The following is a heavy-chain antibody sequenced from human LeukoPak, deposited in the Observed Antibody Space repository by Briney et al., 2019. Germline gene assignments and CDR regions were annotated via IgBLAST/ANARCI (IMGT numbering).Heavy chain of an antibody. Sequence: SETLSLTCTVSGGSISSYYWSWIRQPAGKGLERIGRIHTSGSTNYNPSLKSRVTMSVDTSKNQFSLKLSSVTAADTAVYYCARGVTKFSWFDPWGQGTLVTVSS. CDR3: ARGVTKFSWFDP. D-gene: IGHD3-10*02. V-gene: IGHV4-4*07. J-gene: IGHJ5*02. CDR2: IHTSGST. CDR1: GGSISSYY.